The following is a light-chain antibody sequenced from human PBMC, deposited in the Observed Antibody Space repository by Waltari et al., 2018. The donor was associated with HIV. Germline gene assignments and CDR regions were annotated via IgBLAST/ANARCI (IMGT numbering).Light chain of an antibody. Sequence: QSALTQPPSASGSLGQSVTISCTGSRSDLWAYDSVPWFQQHPNNAPKLLLYEVSKRPSGVPDRFSGSRSGETAFLSVSGLQPDDTAAYFCSSYGDNIRVLFGGGTNLTVL. J-gene: IGLJ2*01. CDR1: RSDLWAYDS. V-gene: IGLV2-8*01. CDR2: EVS. CDR3: SSYGDNIRVL.